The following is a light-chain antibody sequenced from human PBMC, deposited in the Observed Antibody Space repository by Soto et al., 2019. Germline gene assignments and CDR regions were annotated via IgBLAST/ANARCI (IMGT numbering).Light chain of an antibody. CDR3: QKYNSAAFT. Sequence: DIQMTQSPSSLSASVGDRVTITCRASQGVSNYLAWYQQKPGKVPELLIYGANTLQSGVPSRFSGRGSGTDFTLTISRLQPEDVATDYCQKYNSAAFTFGPGTKVDIK. CDR1: QGVSNY. CDR2: GAN. V-gene: IGKV1-27*01. J-gene: IGKJ3*01.